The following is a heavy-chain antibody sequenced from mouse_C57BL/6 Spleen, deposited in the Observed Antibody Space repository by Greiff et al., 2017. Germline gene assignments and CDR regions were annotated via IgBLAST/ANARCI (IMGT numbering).Heavy chain of an antibody. CDR1: GFSLTSYG. V-gene: IGHV2-6-1*01. CDR3: ARQLYYGYDEGGYYAMDY. D-gene: IGHD2-2*01. J-gene: IGHJ4*01. CDR2: IWSDGST. Sequence: QVQLQQSGPGLVAPSQSLSITCTVSGFSLTSYGVHWVRQPPGKGLEWLVVIWSDGSTTYNSALKSRLSISKDNSKSQVFLKMNSLQTDDTAMYYCARQLYYGYDEGGYYAMDYWGQGTSVTVSS.